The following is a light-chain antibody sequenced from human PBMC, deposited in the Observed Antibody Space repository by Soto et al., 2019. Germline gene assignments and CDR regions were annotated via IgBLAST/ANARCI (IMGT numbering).Light chain of an antibody. CDR3: SSYRTYRTLEV. V-gene: IGLV2-14*03. CDR2: YVS. CDR1: NTDNGGYNY. Sequence: QSALTQPDSVSGSPGESITISCTGTNTDNGGYNYVSWYQQHPGKAPNLVFFYVSFRPLGVSSRFSCSNSGYTASLTISGLQAEDDAHYYCSSYRTYRTLEVFGTGTKVTVL. J-gene: IGLJ1*01.